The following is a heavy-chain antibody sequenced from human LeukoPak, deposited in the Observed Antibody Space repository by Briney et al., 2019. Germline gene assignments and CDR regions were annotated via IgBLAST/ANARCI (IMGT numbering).Heavy chain of an antibody. CDR1: TGAINSSRNY. J-gene: IGHJ4*02. V-gene: IGHV4-39*01. CDR3: ARGPSSRIAAEGDY. CDR2: ISYSGKT. D-gene: IGHD6-13*01. Sequence: PSETLSLTCTVSTGAINSSRNYWAWIRQPPGKGLDWIATISYSGKTFYNPSLKSRVTISVDTSKNQFSLKLNSVTAADTAVYYCARGPSSRIAAEGDYWGQGTLVTVSS.